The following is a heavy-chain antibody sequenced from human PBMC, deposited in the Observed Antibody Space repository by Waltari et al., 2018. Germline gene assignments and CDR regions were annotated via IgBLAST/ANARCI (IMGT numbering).Heavy chain of an antibody. CDR1: GFTFSSYA. CDR2: ISSNGGST. V-gene: IGHV3-64*01. CDR3: ARDSAGYCSGGSCRAYYFDY. J-gene: IGHJ4*02. D-gene: IGHD2-15*01. Sequence: EVQLVESGGGLVQPGGSLRLSCAASGFTFSSYAMHWVRQAPGQGLEYVSAISSNGGSTYYANSVKGRFTISRDNSKNTLYLQMGSLRAEDMAVYYCARDSAGYCSGGSCRAYYFDYWGQGTLVTVSS.